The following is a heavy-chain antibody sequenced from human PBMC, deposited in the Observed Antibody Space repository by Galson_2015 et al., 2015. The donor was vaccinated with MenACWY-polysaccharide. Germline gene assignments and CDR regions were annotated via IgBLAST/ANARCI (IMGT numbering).Heavy chain of an antibody. D-gene: IGHD1-26*01. CDR3: ATEGGSGYYYGMDV. CDR1: GYTLTELS. J-gene: IGHJ6*02. V-gene: IGHV1-24*01. Sequence: SCKVSGYTLTELSMHWVRQAPGKGLEWMGGFDPEDGETIYAQKFQGRVTMTEDTSTDTAYMELSSLRSEDTAVYYCATEGGSGYYYGMDVWGQGTTVTVSS. CDR2: FDPEDGET.